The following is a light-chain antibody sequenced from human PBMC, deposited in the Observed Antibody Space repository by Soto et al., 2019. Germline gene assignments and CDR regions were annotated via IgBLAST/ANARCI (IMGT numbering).Light chain of an antibody. J-gene: IGLJ1*01. Sequence: QSVLTQPASVSGSTGQSITIPCTGTSSDIGSYNLVSWYQQHPGKAPKLMIYEVSKRPSGVPDRFSGSKSGNTASLTVSGLQAEAEADYYCSSSAGSNNLFFGTGTKVPVL. CDR2: EVS. CDR3: SSSAGSNNLF. CDR1: SSDIGSYNL. V-gene: IGLV2-8*01.